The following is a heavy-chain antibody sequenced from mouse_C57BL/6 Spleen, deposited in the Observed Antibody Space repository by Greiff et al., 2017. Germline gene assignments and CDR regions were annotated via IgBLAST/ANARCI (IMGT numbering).Heavy chain of an antibody. Sequence: EVKLVESGEGLVKPGGSLKLSCAASGFTFSSYAMSWVRQTPEKRLEWVAYISSGGDYIYYADTVKGRFTISRDNAGNTLYLQMSSLKSEDTAMYYCTNYDGSSYDYAMDYWGQGTSVTVSS. V-gene: IGHV5-9-1*02. CDR1: GFTFSSYA. J-gene: IGHJ4*01. CDR2: ISSGGDYI. CDR3: TNYDGSSYDYAMDY. D-gene: IGHD1-1*01.